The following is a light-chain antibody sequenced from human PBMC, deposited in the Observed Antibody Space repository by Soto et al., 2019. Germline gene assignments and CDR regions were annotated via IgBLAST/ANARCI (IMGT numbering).Light chain of an antibody. Sequence: EIVLTQSPGTLSLSPVERATLSFSASRSVSSSYLAWYQQKPGQAPRLLIYGASTRATGVPARVSGSGSGREFTLTISSLQSEDSAVYFCQQYKNWPPITCGQGTRLEIK. J-gene: IGKJ5*01. CDR1: RSVSSSY. CDR2: GAS. V-gene: IGKV3-15*01. CDR3: QQYKNWPPIT.